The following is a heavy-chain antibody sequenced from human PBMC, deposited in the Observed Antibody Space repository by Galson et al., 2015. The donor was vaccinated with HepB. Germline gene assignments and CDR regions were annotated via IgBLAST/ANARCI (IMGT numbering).Heavy chain of an antibody. CDR3: ARGNDGYGRFDY. V-gene: IGHV3-74*01. CDR2: INSDGTST. Sequence: SLRLSCAASGVTFSSYWMHWVRQAPGKGLVWVSRINSDGTSTFYADSVKGRFTISRDNAKNTLYLQLNSLEAEDTAVYYCARGNDGYGRFDYWGQGTLVTVPS. J-gene: IGHJ4*02. D-gene: IGHD5-18*01. CDR1: GVTFSSYW.